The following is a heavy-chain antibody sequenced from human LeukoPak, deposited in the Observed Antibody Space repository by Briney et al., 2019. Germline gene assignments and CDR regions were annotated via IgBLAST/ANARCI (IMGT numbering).Heavy chain of an antibody. V-gene: IGHV3-33*01. D-gene: IGHD7-27*01. CDR1: GFTFSSYG. J-gene: IGHJ4*02. Sequence: GGSLRLSCAASGFTFSSYGMHRVRQAPGKGLEWVAVIWYDGSNKYYADSVKGRFTISRDNSKNTLYLQMNSLRAEDTAVYYCARAWGLGREFDYWGQGTLVTVSS. CDR3: ARAWGLGREFDY. CDR2: IWYDGSNK.